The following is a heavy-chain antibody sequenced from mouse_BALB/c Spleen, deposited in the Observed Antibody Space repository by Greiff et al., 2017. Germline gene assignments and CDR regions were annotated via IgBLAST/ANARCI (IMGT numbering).Heavy chain of an antibody. CDR2: IYPGDGDT. Sequence: VQLQQSGAELARPGASVKLSCKASGYTFTSYWMQWVKQRPGQGLEWIGAIYPGDGDTRYTQKFKGKATLTADKSSSTAYMQLSSLASEDSAVYYCARSSLGRGGFDYWGQGTTLTVSS. D-gene: IGHD4-1*01. CDR3: ARSSLGRGGFDY. CDR1: GYTFTSYW. V-gene: IGHV1-87*01. J-gene: IGHJ2*01.